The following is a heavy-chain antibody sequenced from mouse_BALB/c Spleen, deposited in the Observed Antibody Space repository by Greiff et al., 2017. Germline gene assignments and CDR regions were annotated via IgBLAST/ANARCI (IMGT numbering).Heavy chain of an antibody. J-gene: IGHJ2*01. V-gene: IGHV1-69*02. CDR3: TRGGYYDYFDY. CDR2: IYPSDSYT. D-gene: IGHD2-3*01. CDR1: GYTFTSYW. Sequence: QVQLQQPGAELVRPGASVKLSCKASGYTFTSYWINWVKQRPGQGLEWIGNIYPSDSYTNYNQKFKDKATLTVDKSSSTAYMQLSSPTSEDSAVYYCTRGGYYDYFDYWGQGTTLTVSS.